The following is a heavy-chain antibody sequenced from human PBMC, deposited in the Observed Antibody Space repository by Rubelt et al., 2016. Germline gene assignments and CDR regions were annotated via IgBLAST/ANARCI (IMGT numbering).Heavy chain of an antibody. V-gene: IGHV4-61*02. CDR2: IYYSGST. CDR1: GGSISSGGYY. J-gene: IGHJ5*02. D-gene: IGHD3-22*01. CDR3: ARAEDYDSSWFDP. Sequence: ESGPGLVKPSQTLSLTCTVSGGSISSGGYYWSWIRQPPGKGLEWIAYIYYSGSTKYNPSLMSRLTISVDTSKNPFSLKLSSVSAADTAAYYCARAEDYDSSWFDPWGQGTLVTVSS.